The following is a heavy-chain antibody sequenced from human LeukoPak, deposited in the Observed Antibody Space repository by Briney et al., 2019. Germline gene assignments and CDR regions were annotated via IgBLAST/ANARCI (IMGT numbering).Heavy chain of an antibody. Sequence: SETLSLTCTVSGGSISSYYWSWIRQPPGKGLEWIGYIYTSGSTNYNPSLKSRVTISVDTSKNQFSLKLSSVTAADTAVYYCARYSNYYYYYYYMDVWGKGTTVTVPS. J-gene: IGHJ6*03. CDR2: IYTSGST. V-gene: IGHV4-4*09. CDR1: GGSISSYY. CDR3: ARYSNYYYYYYYMDV. D-gene: IGHD4-11*01.